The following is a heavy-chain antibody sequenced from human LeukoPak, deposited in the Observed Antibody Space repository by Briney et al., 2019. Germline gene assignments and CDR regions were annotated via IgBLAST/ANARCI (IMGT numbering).Heavy chain of an antibody. CDR1: GFTFSSYG. V-gene: IGHV3-30*03. D-gene: IGHD2-15*01. Sequence: GGSLRLSCAASGFTFSSYGMHWVRQAPGKGLEWVAVISYDGSNKYYADSVKGRFTISRDNSKNTLYLQMNSLRAEDTAVYYCASNIVVVVAAKSQVNEKNDYWGQGTLVTVSS. CDR3: ASNIVVVVAAKSQVNEKNDY. CDR2: ISYDGSNK. J-gene: IGHJ4*02.